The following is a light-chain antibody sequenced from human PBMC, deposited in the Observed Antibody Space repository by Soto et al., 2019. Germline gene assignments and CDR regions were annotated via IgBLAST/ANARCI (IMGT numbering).Light chain of an antibody. CDR3: QQYGSSPWT. Sequence: EVALTQSPGTLSLSPGARYTLSCMASQSVANNYLTWYQQKPGQAPRVLIYDASTRATGITDRFSGSGSGTDFTLTISRLEPEDFAVYYCQQYGSSPWTVGQVTKVEIK. CDR1: QSVANNY. V-gene: IGKV3-20*01. J-gene: IGKJ1*01. CDR2: DAS.